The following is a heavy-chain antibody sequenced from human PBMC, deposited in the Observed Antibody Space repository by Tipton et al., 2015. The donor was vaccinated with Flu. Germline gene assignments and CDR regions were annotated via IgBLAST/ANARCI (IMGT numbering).Heavy chain of an antibody. Sequence: TLSLTCTVSGDSISSGGNYWSWIRQHPGKGLEWIGDIYYSGSTYYNPSLKSRLTISVDTSMNQFSLKLSSVTAADTAVYYCARRDYSNYVSEPKNWFDPWGRGTLVTVSS. CDR3: ARRDYSNYVSEPKNWFDP. D-gene: IGHD4-11*01. CDR1: GDSISSGGNY. J-gene: IGHJ5*02. CDR2: IYYSGST. V-gene: IGHV4-31*03.